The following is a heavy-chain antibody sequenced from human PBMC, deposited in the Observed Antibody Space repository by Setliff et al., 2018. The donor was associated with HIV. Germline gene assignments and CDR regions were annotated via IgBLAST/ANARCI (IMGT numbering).Heavy chain of an antibody. CDR3: ARPSFGIGGGSIFDS. Sequence: SETLSLTCTVSGGSISSSNYYWGWIRQPPGKGLEWIGSIFYSGTTYYNPSLNSRVTISADMSKNQFSLKLFPVTAADTAVYYCARPSFGIGGGSIFDSWGQGTLVTVSS. D-gene: IGHD3-3*01. CDR2: IFYSGTT. V-gene: IGHV4-39*01. J-gene: IGHJ4*02. CDR1: GGSISSSNYY.